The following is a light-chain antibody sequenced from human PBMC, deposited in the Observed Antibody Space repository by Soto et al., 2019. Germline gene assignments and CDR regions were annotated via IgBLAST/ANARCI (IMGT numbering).Light chain of an antibody. V-gene: IGLV2-14*01. CDR2: DVS. CDR1: SSDVGAYNY. CDR3: GTWDSSLSAVV. J-gene: IGLJ2*01. Sequence: QSALTQPASVSGSPGQSITISCTGASSDVGAYNYVSWYQQHPGKAPKLMIFDVSNRPSGVSNRFSASKSGNTASLTISGLQAEDEADYYCGTWDSSLSAVVFGGGTKLTVL.